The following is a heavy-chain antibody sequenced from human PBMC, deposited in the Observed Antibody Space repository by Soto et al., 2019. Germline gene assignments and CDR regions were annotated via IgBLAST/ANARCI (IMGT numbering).Heavy chain of an antibody. V-gene: IGHV3-30-3*01. CDR1: GFNLKDYA. CDR2: ISFHGTNI. Sequence: PGGSQRLSSAAAGFNLKDYATHWVRQEPGKGLEWVAVISFHGTNIYYADSVKDRFTISRDNSQNTLYLQMNSLRIEDTAIYYCARSEAYDVKGPPIYRPLHFWGQGTLVTVSS. D-gene: IGHD3-16*01. CDR3: ARSEAYDVKGPPIYRPLHF. J-gene: IGHJ4*02.